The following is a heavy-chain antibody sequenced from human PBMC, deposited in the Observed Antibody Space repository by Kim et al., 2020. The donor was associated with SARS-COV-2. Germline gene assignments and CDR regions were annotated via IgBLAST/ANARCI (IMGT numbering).Heavy chain of an antibody. Sequence: GESLKISCKGSGYSFTSYLIGWVRQMPGKGLEWMGIIYPGDSDTRYNPSFQGKVTISADKSISTAYRQWSSLKASAPAMYYCARTHSSSSGDFDYWGQRTLVTVSS. CDR3: ARTHSSSSGDFDY. V-gene: IGHV5-51*01. D-gene: IGHD6-6*01. CDR2: IYPGDSDT. J-gene: IGHJ4*02. CDR1: GYSFTSYL.